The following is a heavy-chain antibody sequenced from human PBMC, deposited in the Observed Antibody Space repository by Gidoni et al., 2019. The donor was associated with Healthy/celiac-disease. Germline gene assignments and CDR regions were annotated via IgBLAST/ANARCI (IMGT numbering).Heavy chain of an antibody. CDR2: IYPGDSYT. Sequence: EVQLVQSGAEAKKPGESPKISCKGSGYSFTSYWIGWVRQMPGKGLEWMGIIYPGDSYTRYSPSFQGQVTISADKSICTAYLQWSGLKASDTAMYYCARSGSSSSHSPFLDYWGQGTLVTVSS. CDR3: ARSGSSSSHSPFLDY. V-gene: IGHV5-51*01. J-gene: IGHJ4*01. D-gene: IGHD6-6*01. CDR1: GYSFTSYW.